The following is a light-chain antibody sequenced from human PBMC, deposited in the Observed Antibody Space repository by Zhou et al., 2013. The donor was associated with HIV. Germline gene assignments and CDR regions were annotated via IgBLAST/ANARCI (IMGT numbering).Light chain of an antibody. CDR3: QQAHSFPYT. J-gene: IGKJ2*01. CDR2: GAS. Sequence: EIVLTQSPGTLSLSPGEGATLSCRASHTISANYLAWYQQKPGQAPRLLVYGASTRATGIPDRFTGSGSGTDYTLTISSLQPEDFATYYCQQAHSFPYTFGQGTKLETK. V-gene: IGKV3-20*01. CDR1: HTISANY.